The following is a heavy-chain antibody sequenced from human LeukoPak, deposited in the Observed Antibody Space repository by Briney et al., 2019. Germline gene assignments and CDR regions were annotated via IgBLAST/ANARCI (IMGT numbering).Heavy chain of an antibody. Sequence: SETLSLTCTVSGGSISSYYWSWIRQPAGKGREWIGRIYTSGSTNYNPSLKSRVTMSVDTSKNQFSVKMSPLTAADTAVYQCARDLLPKVFDPWGQGTLVTVSS. CDR2: IYTSGST. J-gene: IGHJ5*02. CDR1: GGSISSYY. D-gene: IGHD1-26*01. CDR3: ARDLLPKVFDP. V-gene: IGHV4-4*07.